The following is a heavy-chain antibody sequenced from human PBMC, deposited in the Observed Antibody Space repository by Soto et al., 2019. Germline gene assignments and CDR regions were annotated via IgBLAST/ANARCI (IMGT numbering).Heavy chain of an antibody. CDR2: IYPGDSDT. Sequence: GESLKISCKGSGYSFTSYWIGWVRQMPGKGLEWMGIIYPGDSDTRYSPSFQGQVTISADKSISTAYLQWSSLKASDTAMYYCARRRATSKIAAAFYFDYWGQGNLVTVSS. D-gene: IGHD6-13*01. V-gene: IGHV5-51*01. CDR1: GYSFTSYW. J-gene: IGHJ4*02. CDR3: ARRRATSKIAAAFYFDY.